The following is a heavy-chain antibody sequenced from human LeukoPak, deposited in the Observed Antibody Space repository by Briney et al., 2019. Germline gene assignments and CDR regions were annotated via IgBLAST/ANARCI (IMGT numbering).Heavy chain of an antibody. V-gene: IGHV3-30*02. D-gene: IGHD3-3*01. CDR3: ARDQVLSTYYDFWSGSPGVFYMDV. J-gene: IGHJ6*03. Sequence: GGSLRLSCAASRFTFSSYGMHWVRQAPGKGLEWVAFIRYDGSNKYYADSVKGRFTISRDNSKNTLYLLMNSLRAEDTAVYYCARDQVLSTYYDFWSGSPGVFYMDVWGKGTTVTVSS. CDR1: RFTFSSYG. CDR2: IRYDGSNK.